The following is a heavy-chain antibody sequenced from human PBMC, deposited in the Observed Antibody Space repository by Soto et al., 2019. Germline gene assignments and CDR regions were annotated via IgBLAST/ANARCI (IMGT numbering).Heavy chain of an antibody. V-gene: IGHV4-61*01. J-gene: IGHJ6*02. Sequence: PSETLSLTCTVSGGSVSSGSYYWSWIRQPPGKGLEWIGYIYYSGSTNYNPSLKSRVTISVDTSKNQFSLKLSSVTAADTAVYYCAREHAYYDFWSGYYTYYYYGMDVWGQGTTVTAP. CDR1: GGSVSSGSYY. CDR3: AREHAYYDFWSGYYTYYYYGMDV. CDR2: IYYSGST. D-gene: IGHD3-3*01.